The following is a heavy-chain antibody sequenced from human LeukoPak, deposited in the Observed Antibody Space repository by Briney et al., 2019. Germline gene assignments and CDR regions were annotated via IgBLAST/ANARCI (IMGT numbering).Heavy chain of an antibody. D-gene: IGHD4-17*01. Sequence: PGESLRLSCVGSGFTFSNYWMSWVRQIPGKRPEWVANIDRDGGDKYYVDSVKGRFTISRDTAKSSLYLQMNSLKIEDTAIYFCARDPDGDYDFDYWGQGTLVTVSS. CDR3: ARDPDGDYDFDY. J-gene: IGHJ4*02. V-gene: IGHV3-7*01. CDR1: GFTFSNYW. CDR2: IDRDGGDK.